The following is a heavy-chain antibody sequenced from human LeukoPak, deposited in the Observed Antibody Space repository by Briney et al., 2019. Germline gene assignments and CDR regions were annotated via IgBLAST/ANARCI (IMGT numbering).Heavy chain of an antibody. V-gene: IGHV3-48*01. CDR1: GFTFSSYS. J-gene: IGHJ4*02. CDR2: ISSSSSTI. CDR3: TSLAVAGSEYFDY. D-gene: IGHD6-19*01. Sequence: PGGSLRLSCAASGFTFSSYSMNWVRQAPGKGLEWVSYISSSSSTIYYADSVKGRFTISRDNAKNSLYLQMNSLKTEDTAVYYCTSLAVAGSEYFDYWGQGTLVTVSS.